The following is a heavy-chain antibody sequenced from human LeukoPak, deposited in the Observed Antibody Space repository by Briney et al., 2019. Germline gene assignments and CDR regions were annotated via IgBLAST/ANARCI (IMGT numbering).Heavy chain of an antibody. CDR3: ARDNSVEDTAWWFDP. CDR2: ISYDGSNK. J-gene: IGHJ5*02. CDR1: GFTFSSYG. V-gene: IGHV3-30*03. Sequence: PGRSLRLSCAASGFTFSSYGMHWVRQAPGKGLEWVAVISYDGSNKYYADSVKGRFTISRGNSKNTLYLQMNSLRAEDTAVYYCARDNSVEDTAWWFDPWGQGTLVTVSS. D-gene: IGHD4-23*01.